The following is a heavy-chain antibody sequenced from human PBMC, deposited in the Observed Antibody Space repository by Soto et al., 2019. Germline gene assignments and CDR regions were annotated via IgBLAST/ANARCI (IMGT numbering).Heavy chain of an antibody. D-gene: IGHD1-26*01. CDR1: GFTFGDYA. V-gene: IGHV3-49*03. J-gene: IGHJ5*02. Sequence: EVQLVESGGGLVQPGRSLRLSCTGSGFTFGDYAMSWFRQAPGKGLEWVGFITSKRDGGTTEYAASVKGRFTISRDDSKSIAYLQMNSLKTEDTAVYFCSSLTPSKYSHSPFDPWGQGTLVIVSS. CDR3: SSLTPSKYSHSPFDP. CDR2: ITSKRDGGTT.